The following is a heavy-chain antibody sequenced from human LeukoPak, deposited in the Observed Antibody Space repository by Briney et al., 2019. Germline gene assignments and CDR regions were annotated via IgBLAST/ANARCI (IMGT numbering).Heavy chain of an antibody. J-gene: IGHJ3*02. CDR2: IWNDGSNK. D-gene: IGHD2-15*01. CDR3: AREEAALDAFDI. CDR1: GFTFSSYG. Sequence: GGSLRLSCAASGFTFSSYGMHWVRQAPGKGLEWVAVIWNDGSNKYYADSVKGRFTISRDNSKNTLYLQTNSLRAEDTAVYYCAREEAALDAFDIWGQGTMVTVSS. V-gene: IGHV3-33*01.